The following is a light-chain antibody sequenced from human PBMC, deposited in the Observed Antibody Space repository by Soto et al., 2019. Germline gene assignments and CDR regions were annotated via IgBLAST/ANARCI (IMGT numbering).Light chain of an antibody. V-gene: IGLV2-14*03. CDR3: SSYTTRVALGVR. Sequence: QSVLTQPASVSGSPGQSITISCTGTSTVVGSYNYVCWFQQYPGKAPKLIIYDVTNRPSGVSNRFSGSKSGTTASLTISGLQPEDEADYYCSSYTTRVALGVRFGGGTKLTVL. J-gene: IGLJ2*01. CDR1: STVVGSYNY. CDR2: DVT.